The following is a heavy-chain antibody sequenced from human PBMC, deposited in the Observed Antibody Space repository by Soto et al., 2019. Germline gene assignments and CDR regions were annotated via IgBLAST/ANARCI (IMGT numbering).Heavy chain of an antibody. D-gene: IGHD6-19*01. J-gene: IGHJ4*02. V-gene: IGHV3-30*18. CDR1: GFSFSSYG. CDR3: AKVFSAVAGPRFDY. CDR2: ISYDGSNK. Sequence: PGGSLRLSCAASGFSFSSYGMHWVRQAPGKGLEWVAVISYDGSNKYYADSVKGRFTISRDNSKNTLYLQMNSLRAEDTAVYYCAKVFSAVAGPRFDYCDQGTLVTVS.